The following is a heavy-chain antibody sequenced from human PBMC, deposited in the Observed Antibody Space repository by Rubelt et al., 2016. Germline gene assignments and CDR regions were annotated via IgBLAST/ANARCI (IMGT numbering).Heavy chain of an antibody. J-gene: IGHJ4*02. CDR2: VYSGGGT. Sequence: ESGGGLVQPGGSLRLSCAVSGFTFSSYAMTWVRQAPGKGLEWVSAVYSGGGTYYADSVRGRFTISRDNFKNTLYLQMNSLRAEDTAVYYCVSPETSSSWYGVMVKWGQGTLVTVSS. CDR3: VSPETSSSWYGVMVK. CDR1: GFTFSSYA. V-gene: IGHV3-66*01. D-gene: IGHD6-13*01.